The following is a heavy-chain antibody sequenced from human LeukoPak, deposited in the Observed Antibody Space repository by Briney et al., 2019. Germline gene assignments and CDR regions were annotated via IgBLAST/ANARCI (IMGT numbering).Heavy chain of an antibody. CDR1: GFTFSSYG. Sequence: LAGRSLRLSCAASGFTFSSYGMHWVRQAPGKGLEWVAVISYDGSNRYYADSVKGRFTISRDNSKNTLYLQMNSLRVEDTAVYYCARLTNWGQGTLVTVSS. CDR2: ISYDGSNR. CDR3: ARLTN. V-gene: IGHV3-30*03. D-gene: IGHD4-11*01. J-gene: IGHJ4*02.